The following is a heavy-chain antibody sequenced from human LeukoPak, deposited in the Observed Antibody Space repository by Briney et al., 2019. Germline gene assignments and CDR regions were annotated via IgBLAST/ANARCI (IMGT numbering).Heavy chain of an antibody. CDR2: INPNSGGT. V-gene: IGHV1-2*02. D-gene: IGHD6-19*01. Sequence: ASVKVSCKASGYTFTTYGISWVRQAPGQGLEWMGWINPNSGGTNYAQKFQGRVTMTRDTSISTAYMELSRLRSDDTAVYYCARLSGYSSGWYSEVFDYWGQGTLVTVSS. CDR3: ARLSGYSSGWYSEVFDY. CDR1: GYTFTTYG. J-gene: IGHJ4*02.